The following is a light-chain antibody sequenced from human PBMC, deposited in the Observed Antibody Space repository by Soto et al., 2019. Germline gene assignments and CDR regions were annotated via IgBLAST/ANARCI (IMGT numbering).Light chain of an antibody. CDR1: SSNIGSNY. CDR3: AAWDDSLSGR. Sequence: QSVLTQPPSASGTPGQRVTISCSGSSSNIGSNYVYWYQHLPGTAPKLLIYRNNQRPSGVPDRFTGSKSGTSASLAISGLRSEDEADYYCAAWDDSLSGRFGGGTKLTVL. CDR2: RNN. V-gene: IGLV1-47*01. J-gene: IGLJ2*01.